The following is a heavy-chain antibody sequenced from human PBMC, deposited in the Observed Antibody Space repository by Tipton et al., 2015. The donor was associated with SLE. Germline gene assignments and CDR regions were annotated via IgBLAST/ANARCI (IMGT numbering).Heavy chain of an antibody. V-gene: IGHV5-51*01. Sequence: QLVQSGAEVKKPGESLKISCEGSGYSFSTYWLGWVRQMPGKGLEWIGIIYPDDSATRYSPSFEGQVTMSADKSITTAYLQWSSLKASDTAMYYCARQKGDAFDMWGQGTTITVSS. CDR1: GYSFSTYW. J-gene: IGHJ3*02. CDR2: IYPDDSAT. CDR3: ARQKGDAFDM.